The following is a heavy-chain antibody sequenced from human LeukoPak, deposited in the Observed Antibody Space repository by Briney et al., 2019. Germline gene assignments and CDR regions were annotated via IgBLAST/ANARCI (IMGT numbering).Heavy chain of an antibody. CDR2: ISYDGSNK. D-gene: IGHD2-21*02. CDR1: GFTFSSYA. CDR3: AGGGYCGGDCHHAFDI. Sequence: GRSLRLSCAASGFTFSSYAMHWVRQAPGKGLEWVAVISYDGSNKYYADSVEGRFTISRDNSKNTLYLQMNSLRAEDTAVYYCAGGGYCGGDCHHAFDIWGQGTMVTVSS. J-gene: IGHJ3*02. V-gene: IGHV3-30*04.